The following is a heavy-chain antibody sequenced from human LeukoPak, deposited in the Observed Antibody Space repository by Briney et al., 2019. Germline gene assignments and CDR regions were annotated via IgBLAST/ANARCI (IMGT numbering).Heavy chain of an antibody. CDR1: GGSISSSSYY. CDR2: IYYSGST. CDR3: ATDTRDYYDSSGYHYYYYYYMDV. V-gene: IGHV4-39*01. D-gene: IGHD3-22*01. Sequence: PSETLSLTCTVSGGSISSSSYYWGWIRQPPEKGLEWIGSIYYSGSTYYNPSLKSRVTISVDTSKNQFSLKLSSVTAADTAVYYCATDTRDYYDSSGYHYYYYYYMDVWGKGTTVTVSS. J-gene: IGHJ6*03.